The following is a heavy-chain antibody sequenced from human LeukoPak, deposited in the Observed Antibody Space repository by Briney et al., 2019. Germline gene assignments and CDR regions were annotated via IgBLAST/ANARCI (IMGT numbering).Heavy chain of an antibody. Sequence: SETLSLTCAVYGESLNSYYWSWARQPPGEGLEWIGEIYESGTTKYNPSLKSRVAISMVPSKQQFSLILSSVTAADTAVYYRARGAWATRLASWGLGTPVIVSS. CDR1: GESLNSYY. J-gene: IGHJ4*02. CDR3: ARGAWATRLAS. V-gene: IGHV4-34*01. D-gene: IGHD2-15*01. CDR2: IYESGTT.